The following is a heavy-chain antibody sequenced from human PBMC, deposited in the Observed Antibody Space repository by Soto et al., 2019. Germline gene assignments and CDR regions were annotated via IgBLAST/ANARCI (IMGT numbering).Heavy chain of an antibody. CDR1: GFTFSSYG. CDR3: AREGRLVVVAAGFDY. CDR2: IWYDGSNK. J-gene: IGHJ4*02. Sequence: GGSLRLSCAASGFTFSSYGMHWVRQAPGKGLEWVAVIWYDGSNKYYADSVKGRFTISRDNSKNTLYLQMNSLRAEDTAVYYCAREGRLVVVAAGFDYWGQGTLVTVSS. V-gene: IGHV3-33*01. D-gene: IGHD2-15*01.